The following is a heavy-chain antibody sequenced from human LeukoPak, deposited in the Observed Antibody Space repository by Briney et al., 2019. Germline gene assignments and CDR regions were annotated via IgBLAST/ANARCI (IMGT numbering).Heavy chain of an antibody. CDR3: AKDWRADY. CDR1: GFTFSNYP. CDR2: ISGSGDST. J-gene: IGHJ4*02. V-gene: IGHV3-23*01. Sequence: GGSLRLSCAASGFTFSNYPMTWVRQAPGKGLEWVSAISGSGDSTKYADSVKGRFTAYRDNSKNTLYLRMNSLRVEDTAVYYCAKDWRADYWGQGTLVTVSS.